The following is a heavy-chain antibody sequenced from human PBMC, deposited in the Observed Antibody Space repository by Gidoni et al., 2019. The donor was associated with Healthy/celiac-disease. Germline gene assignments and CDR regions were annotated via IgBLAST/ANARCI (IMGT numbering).Heavy chain of an antibody. CDR1: GFTFGDYA. V-gene: IGHV3-49*03. J-gene: IGHJ4*02. D-gene: IGHD1-26*01. CDR3: TSISGSYAFDY. Sequence: EVQLVESGGGLVQPGRSLRLSCTASGFTFGDYAMSWFRQAPGKGLEWVGFIRSKAYGGTTEYAASVKGRFTISRDDSKSIAYLQMNSLKTEDTAVYYCTSISGSYAFDYWGQGTLVTVSS. CDR2: IRSKAYGGTT.